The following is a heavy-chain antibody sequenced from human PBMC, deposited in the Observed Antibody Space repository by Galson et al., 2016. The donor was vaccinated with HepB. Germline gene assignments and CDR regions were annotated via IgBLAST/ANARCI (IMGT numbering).Heavy chain of an antibody. Sequence: LSLTCSVSGGSIRSSRFYWGWIRQPPGKGLEWIGSISYSGSTYYNPSLESRVAISIDPSKNHFSLKLNSVTAADTAVYYCARHGMTAAVEYDYWGQGTLVTVSS. V-gene: IGHV4-39*01. CDR1: GGSIRSSRFY. CDR3: ARHGMTAAVEYDY. J-gene: IGHJ4*02. D-gene: IGHD6-13*01. CDR2: ISYSGST.